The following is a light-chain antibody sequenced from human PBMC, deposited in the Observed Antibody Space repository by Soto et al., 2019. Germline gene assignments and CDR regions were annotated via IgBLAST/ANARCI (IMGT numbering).Light chain of an antibody. CDR1: RDIDNS. J-gene: IGKJ1*01. V-gene: IGKV1-27*01. CDR2: AAS. Sequence: DIQVTQSPPSLSASVGDRVTITCRASRDIDNSLAWYQQVPGKAPKLLIYAASTLQSGVTSRFRGSRSGPSFLLTITSLQPEDVSTYYCQKYNKAPWIFGQGTKVEV. CDR3: QKYNKAPWI.